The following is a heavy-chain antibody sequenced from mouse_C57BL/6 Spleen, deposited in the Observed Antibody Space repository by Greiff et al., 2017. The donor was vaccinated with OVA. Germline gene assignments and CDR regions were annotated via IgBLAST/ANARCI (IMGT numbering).Heavy chain of an antibody. J-gene: IGHJ1*03. V-gene: IGHV5-17*01. CDR1: GFTFSDYG. CDR2: ISSGSSTI. Sequence: EVMLVESGGGLVKPGGSLKLSCAASGFTFSDYGMHWVRQAPEKGLEWVAYISSGSSTIYYADTVKGRFTISRDNAKNTLFLQMTSLRSEDTAMYYCARHVGPRYFDVWGTGTTVTVSS. CDR3: ARHVGPRYFDV.